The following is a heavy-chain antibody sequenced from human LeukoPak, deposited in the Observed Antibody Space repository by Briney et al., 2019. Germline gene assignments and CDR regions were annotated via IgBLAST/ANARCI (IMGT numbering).Heavy chain of an antibody. V-gene: IGHV3-33*01. D-gene: IGHD1-26*01. Sequence: GGALRLSCATSGFTPRAYGMHWVRPAPGKGVEGVAVIYYDGSNQYYADSVKGRFTVSRDNAKNTLYLQMDSLRAEDTAVYYCATDRNSGKYYDYWGQGTLVTVSS. J-gene: IGHJ4*02. CDR1: GFTPRAYG. CDR2: IYYDGSNQ. CDR3: ATDRNSGKYYDY.